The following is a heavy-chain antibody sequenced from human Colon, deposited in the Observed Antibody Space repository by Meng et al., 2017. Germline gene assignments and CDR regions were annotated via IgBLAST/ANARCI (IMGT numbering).Heavy chain of an antibody. CDR2: IYYTGNT. J-gene: IGHJ5*02. D-gene: IGHD4-17*01. CDR1: GAVACRNSHS. Sequence: QLMDSVHALGGPSGTLSLTVAGSGAVACRNSHSWSWIRQSPGKGLEWIGYIYYTGNTNYNPSLASRVSMSLDTSKNHFSLHLTSVTAADTAIYYCARVNGDFDEAWFDPWGQGTLVTVSS. CDR3: ARVNGDFDEAWFDP. V-gene: IGHV4-61*03.